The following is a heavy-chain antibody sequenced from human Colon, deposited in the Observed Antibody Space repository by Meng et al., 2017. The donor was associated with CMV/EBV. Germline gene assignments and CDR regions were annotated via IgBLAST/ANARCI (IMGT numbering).Heavy chain of an antibody. CDR3: ARDWYPGDRRGSFDY. V-gene: IGHV1-2*02. CDR2: INPSSGGT. D-gene: IGHD3-22*01. CDR1: EYTFTGYY. Sequence: LGQSGSEAQKPGASVTVSCKASEYTFTGYYMHWVRQAPGQWLEWMGWINPSSGGTNYAQKFQGRDTMTRDTSITTAYMELSRLRSDDTAVYYCARDWYPGDRRGSFDYWGQGTLVTVSS. J-gene: IGHJ4*02.